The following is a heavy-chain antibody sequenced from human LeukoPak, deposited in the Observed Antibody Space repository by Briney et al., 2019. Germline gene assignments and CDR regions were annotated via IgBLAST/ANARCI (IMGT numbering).Heavy chain of an antibody. J-gene: IGHJ6*03. Sequence: ASVKVSCKASGYTFTGYYMHWVRQAPGQGLEWMGWINPNSGGTNYTQKFQGRVTMTRDTSISTAYMELSRLRSDDTAVYYCARDLGYYDSSGYYHYYYYYYMDVWGKGTTVTVSS. D-gene: IGHD3-22*01. CDR1: GYTFTGYY. V-gene: IGHV1-2*02. CDR2: INPNSGGT. CDR3: ARDLGYYDSSGYYHYYYYYYMDV.